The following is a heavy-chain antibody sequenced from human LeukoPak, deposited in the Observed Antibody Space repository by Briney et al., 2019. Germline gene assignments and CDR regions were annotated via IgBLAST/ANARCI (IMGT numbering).Heavy chain of an antibody. CDR2: ISGSGGST. CDR1: GFTFSSYA. D-gene: IGHD6-19*01. V-gene: IGHV3-23*01. Sequence: GGSLRLSCAASGFTFSSYAMSWVRQAPGKGLEWVSAISGSGGSTYYADSVRGRFTTSRDNSKNTLYLQMNSLRAEDTAVYYCAKDQVGYSSGWYGRKVDYWGQGTLVTVSS. CDR3: AKDQVGYSSGWYGRKVDY. J-gene: IGHJ4*02.